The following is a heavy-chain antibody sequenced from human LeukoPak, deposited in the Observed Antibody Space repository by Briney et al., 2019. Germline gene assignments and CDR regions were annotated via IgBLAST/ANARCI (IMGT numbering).Heavy chain of an antibody. CDR2: IYYSGST. D-gene: IGHD3-10*01. V-gene: IGHV4-39*07. CDR3: ARLTKNDSGTYRFGKKKRGYMDV. J-gene: IGHJ6*03. Sequence: MSSETLSLTCTVSGGSISSSSYYWGWIRQPPGKGLEWIGSIYYSGSTYYNPSLKSRVTISVDTSKNQFSLRLSSVTAADTAVYYCARLTKNDSGTYRFGKKKRGYMDVWGKGTTVTISS. CDR1: GGSISSSSYY.